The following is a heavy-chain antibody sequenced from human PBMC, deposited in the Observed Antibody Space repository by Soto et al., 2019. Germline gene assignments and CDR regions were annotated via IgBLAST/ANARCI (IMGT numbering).Heavy chain of an antibody. CDR2: INHSGST. J-gene: IGHJ5*02. D-gene: IGHD3-3*01. V-gene: IGHV4-34*01. CDR3: ARALFGDFWTENT. Sequence: PSETLSLTCAVYGGSFSGYYWSWLRQPPGKGLEWIGEINHSGSTNYNPSLKSRVTISVDTSKNQFSLKLSSVTAADTAVYYCARALFGDFWTENTWGQGTLVTVSS. CDR1: GGSFSGYY.